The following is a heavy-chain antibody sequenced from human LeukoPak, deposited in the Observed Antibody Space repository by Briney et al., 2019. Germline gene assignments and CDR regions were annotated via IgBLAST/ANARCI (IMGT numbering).Heavy chain of an antibody. Sequence: SETLSLTCAVYGGSFSGYYWSWIRQPPGKGLEWIGEINHSGSTNYNPSLKSRVTISVDTSKNQFPLKLSSVTAADTAVYYCARYPELDSSGYPALTWGQGTLVTVSS. CDR3: ARYPELDSSGYPALT. J-gene: IGHJ4*02. D-gene: IGHD3-22*01. CDR1: GGSFSGYY. V-gene: IGHV4-34*01. CDR2: INHSGST.